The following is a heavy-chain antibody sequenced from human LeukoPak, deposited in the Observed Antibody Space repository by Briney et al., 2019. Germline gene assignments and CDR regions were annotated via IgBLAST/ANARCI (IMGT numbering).Heavy chain of an antibody. D-gene: IGHD6-19*01. Sequence: GGSLRLSCAASGFTFSSYSMNWVRQAPGKGLEWVSSISSSSSYIYYADSVKGRFTISRDNAKNSLYLQMNSLRAEDTAVYYCARGPAVRRGWFDPWGQGTLVTVSS. CDR1: GFTFSSYS. CDR3: ARGPAVRRGWFDP. V-gene: IGHV3-21*01. J-gene: IGHJ5*02. CDR2: ISSSSSYI.